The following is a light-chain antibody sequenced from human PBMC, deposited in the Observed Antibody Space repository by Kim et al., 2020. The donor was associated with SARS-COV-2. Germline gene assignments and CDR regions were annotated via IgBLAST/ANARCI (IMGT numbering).Light chain of an antibody. CDR1: GNIKSW. J-gene: IGKJ1*01. Sequence: DIQMTQSPSTLSASVGDRVTITCRASGNIKSWLAWYQQKPGKAPKLLIHQASNLESGVPSRFSGSGSGTEFTLTISSLQPDDFATYYCQQYESYKTFGQGTKVDIK. V-gene: IGKV1-5*03. CDR2: QAS. CDR3: QQYESYKT.